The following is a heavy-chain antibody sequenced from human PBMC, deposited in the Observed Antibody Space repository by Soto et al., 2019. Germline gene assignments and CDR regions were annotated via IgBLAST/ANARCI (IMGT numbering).Heavy chain of an antibody. CDR2: INPNSGGT. D-gene: IGHD3-22*01. CDR3: ARGESPYYYDSSGYLDD. Sequence: ASVKVSCKASGYTFTGYYMHWVRQAPGQGLEWMGWINPNSGGTNYAQKFQGWVTMTRDTSISTAYMELSRLRSDDTAVYYCARGESPYYYDSSGYLDDWGQGTLVTVSS. CDR1: GYTFTGYY. J-gene: IGHJ4*02. V-gene: IGHV1-2*04.